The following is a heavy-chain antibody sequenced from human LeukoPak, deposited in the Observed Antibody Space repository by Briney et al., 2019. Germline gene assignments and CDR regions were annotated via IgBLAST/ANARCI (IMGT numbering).Heavy chain of an antibody. D-gene: IGHD3-22*01. CDR3: AKNSDISVYYSEGFNY. Sequence: PGGSLRLSCAASGFTFSRNSMNWVRQAPGKGLEWVSAISGGGSATFYAASVKGRFTISRDNSKNTVFLQMNSLRAEDTAVYYCAKNSDISVYYSEGFNYWGQGTLATVSS. V-gene: IGHV3-23*01. CDR1: GFTFSRNS. J-gene: IGHJ4*02. CDR2: ISGGGSAT.